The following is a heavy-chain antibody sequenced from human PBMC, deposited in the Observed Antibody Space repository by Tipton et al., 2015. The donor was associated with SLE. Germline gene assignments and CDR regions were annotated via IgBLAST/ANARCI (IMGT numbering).Heavy chain of an antibody. D-gene: IGHD6-13*01. Sequence: GSLRLSCAASGFTFDDYTMHWVRQAPGKGLEWVSLISWDGGSTYYADSVKGRFTISRDNSKNTLYLQMNSLRAEDTAVYYCARGVGNSWYIDYWGQGTLVTVSS. CDR2: ISWDGGST. CDR3: ARGVGNSWYIDY. V-gene: IGHV3-43*01. J-gene: IGHJ4*02. CDR1: GFTFDDYT.